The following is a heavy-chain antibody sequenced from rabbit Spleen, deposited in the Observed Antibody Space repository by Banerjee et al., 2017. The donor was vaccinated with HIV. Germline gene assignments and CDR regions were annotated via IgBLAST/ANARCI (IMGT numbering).Heavy chain of an antibody. D-gene: IGHD7-1*01. V-gene: IGHV1S40*01. J-gene: IGHJ6*01. Sequence: QSLEESGGGLVKPGASLTLTCKASGFSFNSGYDMCWVRQAPGKGLEWIACSYAGSSGSTYSAIWAKGRFTISKTSSTTVTLQMTSLTAADTATYFCARDTGTSFSTYGMDLWGPGTLVPVS. CDR2: SYAGSSGST. CDR1: GFSFNSGYD. CDR3: ARDTGTSFSTYGMDL.